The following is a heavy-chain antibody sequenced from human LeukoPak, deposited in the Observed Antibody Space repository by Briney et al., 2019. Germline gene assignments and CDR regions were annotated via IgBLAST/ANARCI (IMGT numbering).Heavy chain of an antibody. CDR2: INSDGSST. D-gene: IGHD1-7*01. CDR1: GFTFNNYA. J-gene: IGHJ4*02. V-gene: IGHV3-74*01. CDR3: AKGRRAPLVGTITKSWIDY. Sequence: GRSLRLSCVVSGFTFNNYAMHWVRQAPGKGLVWVSRINSDGSSTSYADSVKGRFTISRDNSKNTLYLQMNSLRAEDTAVYYCAKGRRAPLVGTITKSWIDYWGQGTLVTVSS.